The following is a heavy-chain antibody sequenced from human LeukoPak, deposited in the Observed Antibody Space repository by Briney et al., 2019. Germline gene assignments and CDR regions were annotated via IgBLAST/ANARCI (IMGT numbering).Heavy chain of an antibody. J-gene: IGHJ4*02. D-gene: IGHD6-13*01. Sequence: SQTLSLTCAISGDSVSNNSAAWNWIRQSPSRGLEWLGRTYYRSKWYNDYAVSVTSRITISPDTSKNQFSLQLKSVTPDDTAVYYCARGRSWGESGFDYWGQGTLVTASS. CDR1: GDSVSNNSAA. V-gene: IGHV6-1*01. CDR2: TYYRSKWYN. CDR3: ARGRSWGESGFDY.